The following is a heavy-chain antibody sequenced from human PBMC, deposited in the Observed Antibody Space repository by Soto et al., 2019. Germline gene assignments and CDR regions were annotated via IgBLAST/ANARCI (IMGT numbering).Heavy chain of an antibody. J-gene: IGHJ6*03. CDR3: ARSPFIDYFSMDV. CDR2: INPNSRNT. Sequence: QVQLVQSGAEVKKPGASVMLSCKASGYSFTSYDINWVRQAAGQGLEWVGWINPNSRNTDYAQKFQGRVTMTRDTSIRTAYMERSSLRSEDTAVYYCARSPFIDYFSMDVWGKGTTVTVSS. D-gene: IGHD2-15*01. V-gene: IGHV1-8*01. CDR1: GYSFTSYD.